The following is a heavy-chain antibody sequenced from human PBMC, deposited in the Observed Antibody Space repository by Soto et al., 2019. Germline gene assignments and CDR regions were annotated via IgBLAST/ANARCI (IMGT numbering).Heavy chain of an antibody. J-gene: IGHJ4*02. CDR2: ISGSGGST. CDR1: GFTFSSYA. Sequence: EVQLLESGGGLVQPGGSLRLSCAASGFTFSSYAMSWVRQAPGKGLEWVSAISGSGGSTYYADSVKGRFTISRDNSKNTLDLQMNSLRAEDTAVYYCAKQNCGGDCPYYFDYWGQGTLVTVSS. D-gene: IGHD2-21*02. CDR3: AKQNCGGDCPYYFDY. V-gene: IGHV3-23*01.